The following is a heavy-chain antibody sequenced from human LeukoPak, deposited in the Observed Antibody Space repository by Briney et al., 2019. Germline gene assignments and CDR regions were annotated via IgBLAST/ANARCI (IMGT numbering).Heavy chain of an antibody. D-gene: IGHD3-10*02. J-gene: IGHJ6*04. CDR1: GFTFSSYS. CDR2: ISSSSSYI. CDR3: AELGITMIGGV. Sequence: GALRVSCAASGFTFSSYSMNWVRQAPGEGLEWVSSISSSSSYIYYADSVKGRFTISRDNAKNSLYLQMNSLRAEDTAVDYCAELGITMIGGVWGKGTTVTISS. V-gene: IGHV3-21*01.